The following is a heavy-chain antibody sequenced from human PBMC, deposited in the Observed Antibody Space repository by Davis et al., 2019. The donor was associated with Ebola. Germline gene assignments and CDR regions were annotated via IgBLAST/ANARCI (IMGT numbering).Heavy chain of an antibody. D-gene: IGHD5-18*01. CDR2: IIPIFGTA. J-gene: IGHJ3*02. Sequence: SVKVSCKASGGTFSSYAISWVRQAPGQGLEWMGGIIPIFGTANYAQKFQGRVTITADESTSTAYMELSSLRSEDTAVYYCARFSAVDTAMVARAFDIWGQGTMVTVPS. V-gene: IGHV1-69*13. CDR3: ARFSAVDTAMVARAFDI. CDR1: GGTFSSYA.